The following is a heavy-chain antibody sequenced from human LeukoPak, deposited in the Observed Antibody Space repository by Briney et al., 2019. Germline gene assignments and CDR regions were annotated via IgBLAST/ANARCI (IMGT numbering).Heavy chain of an antibody. CDR3: ARGSGWYPENDY. CDR2: ISYDGSNK. D-gene: IGHD6-19*01. CDR1: GFTFSSYA. V-gene: IGHV3-30-3*01. Sequence: PGGSLRLSCAASGFTFSSYAMHWVRQAPGKGLEWVAVISYDGSNKYYADSVKGRFTISRDNSKNTLYLQMNSLRAEDTAVYYCARGSGWYPENDYWGQGTLVTVSS. J-gene: IGHJ4*02.